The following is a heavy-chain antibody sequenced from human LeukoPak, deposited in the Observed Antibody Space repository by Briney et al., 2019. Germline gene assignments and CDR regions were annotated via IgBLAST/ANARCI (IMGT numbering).Heavy chain of an antibody. CDR1: GYTFTSYG. Sequence: ASVKVSRKASGYTFTSYGFSWVRQAPGQGLEWMGWISAYNGNTNYAQKLQGRVTMTTDTSTSTAYMELRSLRSDDTAIYYCAILVDTAMVRPDYWGQGTLVTVSS. CDR2: ISAYNGNT. J-gene: IGHJ4*02. D-gene: IGHD5-18*01. CDR3: AILVDTAMVRPDY. V-gene: IGHV1-18*01.